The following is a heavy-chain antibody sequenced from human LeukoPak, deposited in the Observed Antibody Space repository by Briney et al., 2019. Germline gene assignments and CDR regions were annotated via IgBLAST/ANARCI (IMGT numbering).Heavy chain of an antibody. CDR2: IFWNDDK. J-gene: IGHJ3*02. D-gene: IGHD3-3*01. CDR3: AHRRAIFGVFIITPDDAFDI. Sequence: ESGPTLVKPTQTLTLTCTFSGFSLSTSGVGVGWIRQPPGKALEWLALIFWNDDKRYSPSLKSRLTITKDTSKNQVVLTMTNMDPVDTATYYCAHRRAIFGVFIITPDDAFDIWGQGTMVTVSA. V-gene: IGHV2-5*01. CDR1: GFSLSTSGVG.